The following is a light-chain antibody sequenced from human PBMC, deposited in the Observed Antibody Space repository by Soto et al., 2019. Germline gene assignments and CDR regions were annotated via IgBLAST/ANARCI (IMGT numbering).Light chain of an antibody. CDR2: EVS. V-gene: IGLV2-8*01. CDR3: SSYAGSNTDYV. J-gene: IGLJ1*01. CDR1: SSDVGGYNY. Sequence: QSVLTQPPSASGSPGQSVTTSCTGTSSDVGGYNYVSWYQQHPGKVPKLMIYEVSNRPSGLPDRFSGSKSGNTASLTVSGLQAEDGADYYCSSYAGSNTDYVFGTGTKVTVL.